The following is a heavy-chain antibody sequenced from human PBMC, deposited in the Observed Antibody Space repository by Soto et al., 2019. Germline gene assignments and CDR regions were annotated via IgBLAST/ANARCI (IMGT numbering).Heavy chain of an antibody. CDR1: GYTFTSYY. Sequence: ASVKVSCKASGYTFTSYYMHWVRQAPGQGLEWMGIINPSGGSTSYAQKFQGRVTMTRDTSTSTVYMELSSLRSQDTAVYYCARLLTTMVRGALSHDYYYYYGMDVWDQGTTVTGS. CDR2: INPSGGST. CDR3: ARLLTTMVRGALSHDYYYYYGMDV. D-gene: IGHD3-10*01. J-gene: IGHJ6*02. V-gene: IGHV1-46*01.